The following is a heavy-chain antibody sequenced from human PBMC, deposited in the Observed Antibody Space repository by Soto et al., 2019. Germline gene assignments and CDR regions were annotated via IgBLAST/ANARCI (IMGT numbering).Heavy chain of an antibody. V-gene: IGHV3-23*01. J-gene: IGHJ4*02. CDR1: GFTFSSYA. CDR2: ISGSGGST. Sequence: EVQLLESGGGLVQPGGSLRLSCAASGFTFSSYAMSWVRQAPGKGLEWVSAISGSGGSTYYADSVKGRFTISRDNSKNTLYLQMNSLRADDTAVYYCAKGSGSSRRVWDNFEYWGQGTLVTVSS. D-gene: IGHD3-16*01. CDR3: AKGSGSSRRVWDNFEY.